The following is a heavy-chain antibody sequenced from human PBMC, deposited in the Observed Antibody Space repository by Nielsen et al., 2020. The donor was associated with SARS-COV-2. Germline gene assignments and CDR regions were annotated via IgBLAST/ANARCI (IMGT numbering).Heavy chain of an antibody. CDR1: GFTIRSSF. Sequence: GESPKIPCGASGFTIRSSFLSRVRQAAGKGPDWVSVIYTDGSPYHADSLKGRFTIPRDNSKKTLYLQMNSLRAEDTAMYYCAGDGGGGYDIREGFDYWGQGTLVTVSS. D-gene: IGHD3-9*01. CDR2: IYTDGSP. V-gene: IGHV3-66*01. CDR3: AGDGGGGYDIREGFDY. J-gene: IGHJ4*02.